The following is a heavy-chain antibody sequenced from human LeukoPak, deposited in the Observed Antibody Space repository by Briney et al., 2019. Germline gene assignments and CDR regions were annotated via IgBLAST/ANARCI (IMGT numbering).Heavy chain of an antibody. CDR1: GGTFSSYA. CDR3: ARVASLSSSGYYFDY. J-gene: IGHJ4*02. D-gene: IGHD6-6*01. CDR2: IIPIFGTA. Sequence: SVKVSCMSSGGTFSSYAISWVRQAPGQGVEGVGGIIPIFGTANYAQKFQGRVTITTDESTSTAYMELSSLRSEDTAVYYCARVASLSSSGYYFDYWGQGTLVTVSS. V-gene: IGHV1-69*05.